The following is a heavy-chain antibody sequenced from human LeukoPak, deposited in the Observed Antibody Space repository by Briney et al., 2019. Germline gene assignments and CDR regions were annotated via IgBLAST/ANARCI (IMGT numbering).Heavy chain of an antibody. V-gene: IGHV3-33*01. D-gene: IGHD5-24*01. Sequence: GGSLRLSCAASGFTFSSYGMRWVRQAPGKGLEWVAVIWYDGSNKYYADSVKGRFTISRDNSKNTLYLQMNSLRAEDTAVYYCARGVATKSDYYYYGMDVWGQGTTVTVSS. CDR2: IWYDGSNK. CDR1: GFTFSSYG. CDR3: ARGVATKSDYYYYGMDV. J-gene: IGHJ6*02.